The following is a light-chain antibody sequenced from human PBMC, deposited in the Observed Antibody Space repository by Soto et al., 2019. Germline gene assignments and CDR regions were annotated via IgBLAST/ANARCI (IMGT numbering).Light chain of an antibody. CDR1: QSLSSS. Sequence: EVVLTQSPATLSVSPGERATLSCRASQSLSSSLAWYQQKPGQAPRLLIYGASTRATGIPARFSGSGFGTEFTLTISSLQSEDVAVYYCQQYNSWPLTFGGGTKVEIK. V-gene: IGKV3-15*01. CDR3: QQYNSWPLT. CDR2: GAS. J-gene: IGKJ4*01.